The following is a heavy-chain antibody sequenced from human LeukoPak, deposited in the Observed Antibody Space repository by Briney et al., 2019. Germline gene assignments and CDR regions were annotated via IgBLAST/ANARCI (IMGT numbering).Heavy chain of an antibody. CDR2: IYRSGSM. J-gene: IGHJ4*02. V-gene: IGHV3-66*01. Sequence: GGSLRLSCTASGLTVSGNYMTWVRQAPGQGLEWVSVIYRSGSMLYADSLKDRFTISRDESKSTVVLRMNSLRVDDTAVYYCAKGISADGVNFERGADHWGQGALVTVSS. CDR1: GLTVSGNY. D-gene: IGHD3-10*01. CDR3: AKGISADGVNFERGADH.